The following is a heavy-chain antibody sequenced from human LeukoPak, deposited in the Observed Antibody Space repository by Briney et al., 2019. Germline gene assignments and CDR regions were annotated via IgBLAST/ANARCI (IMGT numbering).Heavy chain of an antibody. CDR2: ISAYNGNT. D-gene: IGHD3-16*02. CDR3: ARAQLRLGELSSDSFDF. CDR1: GYTFTSYG. V-gene: IGHV1-18*01. J-gene: IGHJ4*02. Sequence: ASVKVSCKASGYTFTSYGISWVRQAPGQGLEWMGWISAYNGNTNYAQKLQGRVTMTTDTSTSTAYMELRSLRSDDAAVYYCARAQLRLGELSSDSFDFWGQGTLVTVSS.